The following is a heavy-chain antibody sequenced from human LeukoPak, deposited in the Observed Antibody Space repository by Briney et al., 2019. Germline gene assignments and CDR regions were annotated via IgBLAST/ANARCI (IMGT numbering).Heavy chain of an antibody. CDR3: ATLALGGYDILTGLPTFDY. CDR1: GGSISSSSYY. V-gene: IGHV4-39*01. D-gene: IGHD3-9*01. CDR2: IYYSGST. Sequence: PSETLSLTCTVSGGSISSSSYYWGWIRQPPGKGLEWIGSIYYSGSTYYNPSLKSRVTISVDTSKNQFSLKLSPVTAADTAVYYCATLALGGYDILTGLPTFDYWGQGTLVTVSS. J-gene: IGHJ4*02.